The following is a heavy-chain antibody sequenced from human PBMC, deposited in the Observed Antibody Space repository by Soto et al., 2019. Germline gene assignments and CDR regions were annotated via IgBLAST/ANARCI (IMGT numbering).Heavy chain of an antibody. CDR2: ISYDGSDK. CDR3: ARVAYYYDSSGYQGPDY. V-gene: IGHV3-30*03. J-gene: IGHJ4*02. D-gene: IGHD3-22*01. CDR1: GFSFSSYG. Sequence: QVQLVESGGGVVQPGRSLRLSCAASGFSFSSYGMHWVRQAPGKGLEWVAVISYDGSDKYYADSVKGRFTISRDNSKNTLYLQMNSLRAEDTAEYYCARVAYYYDSSGYQGPDYWGQGTLVTVSS.